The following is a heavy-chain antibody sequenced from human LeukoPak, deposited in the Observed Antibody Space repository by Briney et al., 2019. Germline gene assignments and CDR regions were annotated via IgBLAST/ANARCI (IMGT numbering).Heavy chain of an antibody. Sequence: GGSLRLSCAASGFTFSDYYMSWIRQAPGKGLEWVSAISGSGGSTYYADSVKGRFTISRDNSKNTLYLQMNSLRAEDTAVYYCASINSDDAFDIWGQGTMVTVSS. V-gene: IGHV3-23*01. CDR2: ISGSGGST. J-gene: IGHJ3*02. D-gene: IGHD4-23*01. CDR3: ASINSDDAFDI. CDR1: GFTFSDYY.